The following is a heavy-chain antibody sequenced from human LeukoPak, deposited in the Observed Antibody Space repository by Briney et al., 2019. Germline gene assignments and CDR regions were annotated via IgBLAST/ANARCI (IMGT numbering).Heavy chain of an antibody. CDR1: GITLSNYG. D-gene: IGHD3-22*01. CDR2: ISGSGGTT. V-gene: IGHV3-23*01. J-gene: IGHJ4*02. CDR3: AKRGVVIRVILVGFHKEAYYFDS. Sequence: GGSLRLSCAVPGITLSNYGMSWVRQAPGKGLEWVAGISGSGGTTNYADSVKGRFTISRDNPKNTLYLQMNSLRAEDTAVYFCAKRGVVIRVILVGFHKEAYYFDSWGQGALVTVSS.